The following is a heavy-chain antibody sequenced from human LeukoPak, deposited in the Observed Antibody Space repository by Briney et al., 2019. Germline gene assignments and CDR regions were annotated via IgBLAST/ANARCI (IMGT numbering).Heavy chain of an antibody. V-gene: IGHV3-74*03. CDR3: ARRVDATRWFDP. J-gene: IGHJ5*02. Sequence: EGSLRLSCAASGFTFSNYFMHWVRQAPGKGLVWVSRINSDGTSTMYADSVKGRFTISRDNAKNMLYMQMNSLRDEDTAVYYCARRVDATRWFDPWGQGTLVTVSS. CDR2: INSDGTST. D-gene: IGHD2-15*01. CDR1: GFTFSNYF.